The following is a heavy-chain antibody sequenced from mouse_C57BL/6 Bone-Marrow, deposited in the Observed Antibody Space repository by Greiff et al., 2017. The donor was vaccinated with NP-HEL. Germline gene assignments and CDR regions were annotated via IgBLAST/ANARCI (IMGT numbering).Heavy chain of an antibody. V-gene: IGHV1-4*01. CDR2: INPSSGYT. D-gene: IGHD1-1*01. CDR1: GYTFTSYT. Sequence: VQLQQSGAELARPGASVKMSCKASGYTFTSYTMHWVKQRPGQGLEWIGYINPSSGYTKYNQKFKDKATLTADKSSSTAYMQLSSLTSEDSAVYYCARGDYYGSSHWYFDVWGTGTTVTVSS. J-gene: IGHJ1*03. CDR3: ARGDYYGSSHWYFDV.